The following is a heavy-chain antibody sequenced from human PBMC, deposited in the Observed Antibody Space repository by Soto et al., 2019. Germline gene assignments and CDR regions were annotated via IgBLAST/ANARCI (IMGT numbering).Heavy chain of an antibody. V-gene: IGHV3-23*01. CDR2: ISGSGGST. CDR1: GFTFSSYA. Sequence: GGSLRLSCAASGFTFSSYAMSWVRQAPGKGLEWVSAISGSGGSTYYADSVKGRFTISRDNSKNTLYLQMNSLRAEDTAVYYCAKWYYDILTGYYPFFDYWGQGTLVTVSS. J-gene: IGHJ4*02. CDR3: AKWYYDILTGYYPFFDY. D-gene: IGHD3-9*01.